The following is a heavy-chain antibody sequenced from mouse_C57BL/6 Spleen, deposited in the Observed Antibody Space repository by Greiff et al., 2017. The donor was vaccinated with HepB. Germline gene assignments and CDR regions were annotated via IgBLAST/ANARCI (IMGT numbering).Heavy chain of an antibody. CDR1: GYTFTSYW. CDR3: ARSEPTGSSPPWFAY. CDR2: IHPNSGST. J-gene: IGHJ3*01. D-gene: IGHD1-1*01. V-gene: IGHV1-64*01. Sequence: QVQLQQSGAELVKPGASVKLSCKASGYTFTSYWMHWVKQRPGQGLEWIGMIHPNSGSTNYNEKFKSKATLTVDKSSSTAYMQLSSLTSEDSAVYYCARSEPTGSSPPWFAYWGQGTLVTVSA.